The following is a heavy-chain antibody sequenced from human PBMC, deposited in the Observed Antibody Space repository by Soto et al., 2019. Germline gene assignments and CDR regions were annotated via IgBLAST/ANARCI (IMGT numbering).Heavy chain of an antibody. CDR1: GSTFSNYG. Sequence: QVQLVESGGGVFQPGTSLRLSCAASGSTFSNYGMHWVRQAPGKGLGWVAVVWSDGTTTFYPDSVKGRFTISRDNSNNTLYLQMNSLRVEDTAVYYCATVDNYYGSVFWGQGTLVTVSS. V-gene: IGHV3-33*01. J-gene: IGHJ4*02. CDR3: ATVDNYYGSVF. CDR2: VWSDGTTT. D-gene: IGHD3-10*01.